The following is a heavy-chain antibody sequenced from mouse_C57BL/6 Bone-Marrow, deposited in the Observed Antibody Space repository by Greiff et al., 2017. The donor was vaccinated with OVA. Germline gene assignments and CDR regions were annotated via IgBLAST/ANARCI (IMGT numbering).Heavy chain of an antibody. D-gene: IGHD1-1*01. CDR1: GYTFTDYY. CDR2: INPYNGGT. CDR3: TRSLITTVGGAMDY. Sequence: EVKLQESGPVLVKPGASVKMSCKASGYTFTDYYMNWVKQSHGKSLEWIGVINPYNGGTSYNQKFKGKATLTVDKSSSTAYMELNSLTSEDSAVYYCTRSLITTVGGAMDYWGQGTSVTVSS. V-gene: IGHV1-19*01. J-gene: IGHJ4*01.